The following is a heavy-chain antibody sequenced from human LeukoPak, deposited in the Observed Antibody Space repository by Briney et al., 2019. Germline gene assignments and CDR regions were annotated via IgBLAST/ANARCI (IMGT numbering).Heavy chain of an antibody. CDR1: GFTFSSHL. CDR3: TRVGYIDEGIDY. CDR2: ISSDGTYT. J-gene: IGHJ4*02. Sequence: GGSLRLSCAASGFTFSSHLMHWVRQTPGKGLVWVSRISSDGTYTNYADSVRGRFTISRDNAKNSLYLQMNSLRAEDTAIYYCTRVGYIDEGIDYWGQGTLVTVSS. D-gene: IGHD5-24*01. V-gene: IGHV3-74*01.